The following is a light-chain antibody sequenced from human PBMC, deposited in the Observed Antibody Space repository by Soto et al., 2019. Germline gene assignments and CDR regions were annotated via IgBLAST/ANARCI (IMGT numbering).Light chain of an antibody. V-gene: IGLV1-44*01. CDR2: SSD. CDR3: AASHDSRNGWV. Sequence: QSVLTQPPSMSGTPGRRVTISCSGSSSNIGSNTVNWYQQLPGTAPKLLIYSSDQRPSGVPDRVSGSKSGTSASLAISGLQPEDEADYYCAASHDSRNGWVFGGGTKVTVL. CDR1: SSNIGSNT. J-gene: IGLJ3*02.